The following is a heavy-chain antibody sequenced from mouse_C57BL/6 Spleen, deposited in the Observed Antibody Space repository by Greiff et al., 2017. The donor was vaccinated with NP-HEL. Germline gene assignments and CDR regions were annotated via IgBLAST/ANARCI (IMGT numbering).Heavy chain of an antibody. CDR1: GFSLTSYG. CDR2: IWSGGST. V-gene: IGHV2-2*01. Sequence: QVQLQQSGPGLVQPSQSLSITCTVSGFSLTSYGVHWVRQSPGKGLEWLGVIWSGGSTDYNAAFISRLSISKDNSKSQVFFKMNSLQADDTAIYYCAREGSYYGSAWFAYWGQGTLVTVSA. D-gene: IGHD2-1*01. J-gene: IGHJ3*01. CDR3: AREGSYYGSAWFAY.